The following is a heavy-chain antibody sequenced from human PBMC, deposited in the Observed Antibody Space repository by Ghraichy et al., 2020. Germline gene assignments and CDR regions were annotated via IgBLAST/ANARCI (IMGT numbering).Heavy chain of an antibody. V-gene: IGHV3-21*06. J-gene: IGHJ6*02. CDR1: KFTFSSFT. D-gene: IGHD3-3*01. CDR3: ARELYPHQSHDFWSGYSHYFYGMDV. Sequence: WGSLRLSCAASKFTFSSFTLNWVRQTPGKGLEWVSSISSSGDYIYYADSVRGRFTTSRDNAKNSLFLRMDSLRAEDTAVYYCARELYPHQSHDFWSGYSHYFYGMDVWGQGTTVTVSS. CDR2: ISSSGDYI.